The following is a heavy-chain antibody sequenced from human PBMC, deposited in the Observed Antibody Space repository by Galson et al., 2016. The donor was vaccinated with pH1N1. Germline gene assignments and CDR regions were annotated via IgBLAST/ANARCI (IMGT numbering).Heavy chain of an antibody. D-gene: IGHD6-13*01. Sequence: CAISGDSVSSNSAAWNWIRQSPSRGLEWLGRTYYRSKWYNDYAVSVKSRITINPDTSKNQFSLQLNSVTPEDTAVYYCARDGIAAAGIRRDQYYFDYWGQGTLVPVSS. CDR2: TYYRSKWYN. J-gene: IGHJ4*02. CDR1: GDSVSSNSAA. V-gene: IGHV6-1*01. CDR3: ARDGIAAAGIRRDQYYFDY.